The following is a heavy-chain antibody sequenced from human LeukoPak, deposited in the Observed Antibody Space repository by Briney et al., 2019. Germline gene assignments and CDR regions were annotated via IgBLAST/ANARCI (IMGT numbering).Heavy chain of an antibody. CDR1: GFTFSSSW. CDR3: ARGSSIWFAY. D-gene: IGHD6-13*01. Sequence: GGSLRLSCAASGFTFSSSWMHWVRQAPGKGLVWVSRIDSDGSHTTYADSVKGRFTVSRDNAKNTLYLQMSSLRAEDTAVYYCARGSSIWFAYWGQGTLVTVSS. CDR2: IDSDGSHT. V-gene: IGHV3-74*01. J-gene: IGHJ4*02.